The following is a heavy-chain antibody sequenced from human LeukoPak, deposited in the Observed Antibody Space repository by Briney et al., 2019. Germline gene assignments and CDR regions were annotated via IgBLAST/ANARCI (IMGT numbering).Heavy chain of an antibody. CDR2: IIPIFGTA. CDR1: GGTFSSYA. Sequence: SVKVSCKASGGTFSSYAISWVRQAPGQGLEWMGGIIPIFGTANYAQKFQGRVTITADESTSTAYMELSSLRSEDTAVYYCARQAGGGSYELTYAFDIWGQGTMVTVSS. J-gene: IGHJ3*02. D-gene: IGHD1-26*01. V-gene: IGHV1-69*13. CDR3: ARQAGGGSYELTYAFDI.